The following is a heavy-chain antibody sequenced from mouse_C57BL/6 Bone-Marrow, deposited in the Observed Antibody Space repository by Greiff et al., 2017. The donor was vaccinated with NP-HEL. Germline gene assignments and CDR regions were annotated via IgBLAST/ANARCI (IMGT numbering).Heavy chain of an antibody. V-gene: IGHV5-4*01. Sequence: EVQRVESGGGLVKPGGSLKLSCAASGFTFSSYAMSWVRQTPEKRLEWVGTISDGGSYTYYPDNVKGRFTISRDNAKNNLYLQMSHLKSEDTAMYYCHGSSSSFGCWGQGTTLTVSS. CDR2: ISDGGSYT. J-gene: IGHJ2*01. D-gene: IGHD1-1*01. CDR3: HGSSSSFGC. CDR1: GFTFSSYA.